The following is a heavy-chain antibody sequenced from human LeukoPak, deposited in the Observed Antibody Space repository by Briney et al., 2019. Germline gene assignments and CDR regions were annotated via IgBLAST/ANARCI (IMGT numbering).Heavy chain of an antibody. CDR1: GFTFSSYA. CDR3: AKDPNYYGSGSYDY. J-gene: IGHJ4*02. D-gene: IGHD3-10*01. Sequence: GGSLRLSCAASGFTFSSYAMSWVRQAPGKGLEWVSAISGSGGSTYYADSVKGRFTISRDNSKNTLYLQMNSLRADDTAVYYCAKDPNYYGSGSYDYWGQGTLVAVSS. V-gene: IGHV3-23*01. CDR2: ISGSGGST.